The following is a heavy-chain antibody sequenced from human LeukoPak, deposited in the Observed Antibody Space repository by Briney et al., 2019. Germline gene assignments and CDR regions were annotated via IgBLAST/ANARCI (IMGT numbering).Heavy chain of an antibody. CDR2: VNPNTGGT. CDR3: ARAWGSSWKDDAFDI. D-gene: IGHD6-13*01. V-gene: IGHV1-2*02. Sequence: ASVKVSCKTSGYTFTGYYLHWVRQAPGQGPEGMGWVNPNTGGTKNAQKFQGRVTMTSDTSISTAYMELTRMRFDDTAVYYCARAWGSSWKDDAFDIWGQGTMVTVSS. CDR1: GYTFTGYY. J-gene: IGHJ3*02.